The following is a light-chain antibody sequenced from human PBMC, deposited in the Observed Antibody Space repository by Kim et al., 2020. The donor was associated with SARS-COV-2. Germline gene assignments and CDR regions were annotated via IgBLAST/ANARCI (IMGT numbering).Light chain of an antibody. CDR2: GNS. CDR3: QSYDSSLSGSGV. V-gene: IGLV1-40*01. CDR1: SSNIGAGYD. J-gene: IGLJ3*02. Sequence: VTISCTGSSSNIGAGYDVHWYQQRPGTAPKLLIYGNSNRPSGVPDRFSGSKSGTSASLAITGLQAEDEADYYCQSYDSSLSGSGVFGGGTQLTVL.